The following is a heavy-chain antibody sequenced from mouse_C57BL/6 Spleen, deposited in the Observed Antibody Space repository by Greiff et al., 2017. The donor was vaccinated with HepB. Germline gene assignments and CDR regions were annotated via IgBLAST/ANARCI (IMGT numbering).Heavy chain of an antibody. CDR3: ARGRYGYLYYFDY. Sequence: VQLQQPGAELVMPGASVKLSCKASGYTFTSYWMHWVKQRPGQGLEWIGEIDPSDSYTNYNQKFKGKSTLTVDKSSSTAYMQLSSLTSEDSAVYYCARGRYGYLYYFDYWGQGTTLTVSS. D-gene: IGHD2-2*01. CDR2: IDPSDSYT. J-gene: IGHJ2*01. V-gene: IGHV1-69*01. CDR1: GYTFTSYW.